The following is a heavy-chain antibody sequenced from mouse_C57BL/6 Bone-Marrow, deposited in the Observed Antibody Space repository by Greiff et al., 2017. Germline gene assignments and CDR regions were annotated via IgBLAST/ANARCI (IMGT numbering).Heavy chain of an antibody. CDR2: INPNNGGT. Sequence: EVQLQQSGPELVKPGASVKMSCKASGYTFTDYNMHWVKQSHGKSLEWIGYINPNNGGTSYNQKFKGKATFTVNKSSSTAYMELRSLTSEDSAVYYCARYYGSSYYAMDYWGQGTSVTVSS. CDR1: GYTFTDYN. V-gene: IGHV1-22*01. J-gene: IGHJ4*01. D-gene: IGHD1-1*01. CDR3: ARYYGSSYYAMDY.